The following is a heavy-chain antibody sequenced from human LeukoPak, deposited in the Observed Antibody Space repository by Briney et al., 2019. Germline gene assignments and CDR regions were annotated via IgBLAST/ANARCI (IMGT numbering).Heavy chain of an antibody. Sequence: TLSLTCAISGDSVSSSSAAWNWIRQSPSRGLEWLGRTYYRSKWYNDYAVPVRSRITVNPDTSKNQFSLQLNSVTPEDTAVYYCAREDYGGKSGTYFDYWGQGTLVTVSS. CDR3: AREDYGGKSGTYFDY. D-gene: IGHD4-23*01. CDR1: GDSVSSSSAA. J-gene: IGHJ4*02. CDR2: TYYRSKWYN. V-gene: IGHV6-1*01.